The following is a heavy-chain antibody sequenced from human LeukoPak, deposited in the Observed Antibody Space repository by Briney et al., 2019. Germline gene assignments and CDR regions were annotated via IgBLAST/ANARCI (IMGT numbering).Heavy chain of an antibody. CDR2: INPNSGGT. D-gene: IGHD6-19*01. V-gene: IGHV1-2*02. CDR1: GYTFTGYY. Sequence: ASVKVSCKASGYTFTGYYIHWVRQAPGQGLEWMGWINPNSGGTNYPQKFQGRVTMTTDTSISTAYMELSSLRSDDTAFYYCARGEVDTSGWDCFHFWGQGALVTVSS. J-gene: IGHJ4*02. CDR3: ARGEVDTSGWDCFHF.